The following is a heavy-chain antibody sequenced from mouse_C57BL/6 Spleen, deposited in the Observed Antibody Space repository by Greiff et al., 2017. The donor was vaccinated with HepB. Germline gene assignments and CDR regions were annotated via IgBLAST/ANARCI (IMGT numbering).Heavy chain of an antibody. CDR3: ARKKIYDGSYYFDY. J-gene: IGHJ2*01. CDR1: GYTFTSYG. V-gene: IGHV1-81*01. Sequence: QVQLQQSGAELARPGASVKLSCKASGYTFTSYGISWVKQRTGQGLEWIGEIYPRSGNTYYNEKFKGKATLTADKSSSTAYMELPSLTSEDSAVYFCARKKIYDGSYYFDYWGQGTTLTVSS. D-gene: IGHD2-3*01. CDR2: IYPRSGNT.